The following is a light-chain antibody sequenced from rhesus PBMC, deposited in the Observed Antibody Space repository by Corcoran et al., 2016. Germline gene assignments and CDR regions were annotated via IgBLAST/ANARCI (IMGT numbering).Light chain of an antibody. Sequence: ETVVTQSPATLSLSPGERATLSCRASQSVGSNLAWYQQTPGQAPKLLIYDASSRATGIPDRFSGSGSGTEFTLTISSLEPEDVGVYYCQQYNNWNSFGQGTKVEIK. CDR3: QQYNNWNS. J-gene: IGKJ2*01. V-gene: IGKV3-42*02. CDR1: QSVGSN. CDR2: DAS.